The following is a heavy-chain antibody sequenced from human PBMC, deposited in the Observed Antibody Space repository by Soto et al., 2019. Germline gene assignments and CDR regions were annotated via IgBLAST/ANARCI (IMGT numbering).Heavy chain of an antibody. CDR3: ARVSGIYYYGMDV. V-gene: IGHV4-39*07. Sequence: PSETLSLTCTVSGDSISSSNYCWGWIRQPPGKGLEWIGEINHSGSTNYNPSLKSRVTISVDTSKNQFSLKLSSVTAADTAVYYCARVSGIYYYGMDVWGQGTTVTVSS. J-gene: IGHJ6*02. CDR2: INHSGST. D-gene: IGHD3-10*01. CDR1: GDSISSSNYC.